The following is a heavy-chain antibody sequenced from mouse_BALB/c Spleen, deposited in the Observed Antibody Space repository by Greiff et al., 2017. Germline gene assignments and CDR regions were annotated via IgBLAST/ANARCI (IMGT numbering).Heavy chain of an antibody. Sequence: EVQLQQSGAELVKPGASVKLSCTASGFNIKDTYMHWVKQRPEQGLEWIGWIDPENGDTEYAPKFQGKATMTADTSSNTAYLQLSSLTSEDTAVYYCNVMITTGAWFAYWGQGTLVTVSA. CDR2: IDPENGDT. CDR1: GFNIKDTY. D-gene: IGHD2-4*01. CDR3: NVMITTGAWFAY. J-gene: IGHJ3*01. V-gene: IGHV14-4*02.